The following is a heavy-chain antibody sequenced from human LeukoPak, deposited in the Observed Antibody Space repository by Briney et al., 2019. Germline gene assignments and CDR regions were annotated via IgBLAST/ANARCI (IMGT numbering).Heavy chain of an antibody. Sequence: GGSLRLSCAASGFTFSDYYMSWIRQAPGKGLEWVSYISSSGSTTYYTDSVRGRFTISRDNSRSMVWLQMNSLTAEDTAMYYCGRDLNWGAFDIRGLGTLVTVSS. CDR2: ISSSGSTT. J-gene: IGHJ3*02. CDR3: GRDLNWGAFDI. CDR1: GFTFSDYY. D-gene: IGHD7-27*01. V-gene: IGHV3-11*01.